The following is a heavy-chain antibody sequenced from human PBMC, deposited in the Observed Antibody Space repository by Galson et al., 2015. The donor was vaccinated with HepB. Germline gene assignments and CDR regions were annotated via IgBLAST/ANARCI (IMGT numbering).Heavy chain of an antibody. CDR3: ARVNYYDSSGPRGGYYFDY. CDR1: GYTFTSYG. D-gene: IGHD3-22*01. J-gene: IGHJ4*02. Sequence: SVKVSCKASGYTFTSYGISWVRQAPGQGLEWMGWISAYNGNTNYAQKLQGRVTMTTDTSTSTAYMELRSLRSDDTAVYYCARVNYYDSSGPRGGYYFDYWGQGTLVTVSS. CDR2: ISAYNGNT. V-gene: IGHV1-18*01.